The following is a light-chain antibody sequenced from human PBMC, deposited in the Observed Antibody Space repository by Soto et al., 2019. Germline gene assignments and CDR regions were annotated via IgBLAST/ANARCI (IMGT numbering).Light chain of an antibody. J-gene: IGKJ1*01. CDR2: GAS. CDR1: QAIRGD. CDR3: LQDNDYPWT. V-gene: IGKV1-6*01. Sequence: AIQMTQSPSSLSASVGDTVTINCRASQAIRGDLGWYQQKPGKAPKLLIYGASTLESGVPSRFGGSGSGTDFSLTISGLQSEDFATYYCLQDNDYPWTFGQGTKVEI.